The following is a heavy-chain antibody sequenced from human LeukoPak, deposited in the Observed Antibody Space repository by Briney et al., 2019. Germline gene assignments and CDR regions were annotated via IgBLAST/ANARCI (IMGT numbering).Heavy chain of an antibody. Sequence: GGSLRLSCAASGFTFSSYAMSWVRQAPGKGLEWVSAISGSGGSTYYADSVKGRFTISRDNSTNTLYLQMNSLRAEDTAVYYCAKDRGYRYNWSDLYKDAFDIWGQGTMVTVSS. CDR3: AKDRGYRYNWSDLYKDAFDI. V-gene: IGHV3-23*01. CDR1: GFTFSSYA. J-gene: IGHJ3*02. CDR2: ISGSGGST. D-gene: IGHD1-20*01.